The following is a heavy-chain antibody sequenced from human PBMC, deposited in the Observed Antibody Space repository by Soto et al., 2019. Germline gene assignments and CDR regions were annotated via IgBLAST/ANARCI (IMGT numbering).Heavy chain of an antibody. J-gene: IGHJ4*01. CDR3: AKVIPPGYSSSWYLGPLDY. Sequence: PGGSLRLSCAASGFTFSSYAMSWVRQAPGKGLEWVSAISGSGGSTYYADSVKGRFTISRDNSKNTLYLQMNSLRAEDTAVYYCAKVIPPGYSSSWYLGPLDYWGHVTLFTVSS. CDR1: GFTFSSYA. CDR2: ISGSGGST. V-gene: IGHV3-23*01. D-gene: IGHD6-13*01.